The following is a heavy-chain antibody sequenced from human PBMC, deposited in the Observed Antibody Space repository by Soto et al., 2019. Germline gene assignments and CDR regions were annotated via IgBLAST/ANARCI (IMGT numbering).Heavy chain of an antibody. CDR1: GGTLSSYA. V-gene: IGHV1-69*01. Sequence: QVQLVQSGADVKKPWSSVKVSCKASGGTLSSYAISWVRQAQGKGREWMGGIIPIFGTANYAQKFKGSVTITADEYTNKAYMELGSLRSEGRAVYYCARDPGMATISGFDYWGQGTLVTVSS. J-gene: IGHJ4*02. CDR3: ARDPGMATISGFDY. D-gene: IGHD5-12*01. CDR2: IIPIFGTA.